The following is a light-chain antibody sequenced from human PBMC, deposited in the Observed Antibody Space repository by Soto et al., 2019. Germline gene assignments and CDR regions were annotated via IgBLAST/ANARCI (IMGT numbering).Light chain of an antibody. CDR1: SSDVGGYNY. CDR2: DVS. V-gene: IGLV2-14*01. CDR3: SSYTSSSTLV. Sequence: QSALTQPASVSGSPGQSITISCTGTSSDVGGYNYVSWYQQHPGKAPKLMIYDVSNRPSGVSNRFSGSKSGNTACLTISGLQAEDEGDYYCSSYTSSSTLVFGGGTKLTVL. J-gene: IGLJ2*01.